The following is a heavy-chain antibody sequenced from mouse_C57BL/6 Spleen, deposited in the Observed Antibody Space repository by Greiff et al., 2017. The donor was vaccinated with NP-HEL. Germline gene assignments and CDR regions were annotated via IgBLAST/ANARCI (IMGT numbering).Heavy chain of an antibody. CDR1: GYAFSSSW. V-gene: IGHV1-82*01. CDR3: AKELPLYPLDY. D-gene: IGHD1-1*01. J-gene: IGHJ4*01. CDR2: IYPGDGDT. Sequence: VQVVESGPELVKPGASVKISCKASGYAFSSSWMNWVKQRPGTGLEWIGRIYPGDGDTNYNVKFKGKATLTAAKTSSTAYMQLSSLTSEDSAVYFSAKELPLYPLDYWGQGTSVTVSA.